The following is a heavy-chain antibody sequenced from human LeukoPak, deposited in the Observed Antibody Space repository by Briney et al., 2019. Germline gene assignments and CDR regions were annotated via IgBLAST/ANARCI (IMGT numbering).Heavy chain of an antibody. V-gene: IGHV4-39*07. CDR3: ARVIAAAGTPYNWFDP. J-gene: IGHJ5*02. CDR2: IYYSGST. CDR1: GGSISSSSYY. D-gene: IGHD6-13*01. Sequence: SETLSLTCTVSGGSISSSSYYWGWIRQPPGKGLEWIGSIYYSGSTYYNPSLKSRVTISVDTSKNQFSLKLSSVTAADTAVYYCARVIAAAGTPYNWFDPWGQGTLVTVSS.